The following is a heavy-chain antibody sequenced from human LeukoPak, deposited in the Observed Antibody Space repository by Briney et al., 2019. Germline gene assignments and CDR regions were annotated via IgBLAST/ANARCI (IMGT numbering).Heavy chain of an antibody. CDR2: INQDGRET. D-gene: IGHD3-22*01. CDR1: GFTFSTYW. V-gene: IGHV3-7*01. CDR3: ARDRALYDSRRGYYYTEDDY. Sequence: GGSPRLFCAASGFTFSTYWMSWVRQAPGKGLEWVANINQDGRETYSVDSVKGRFTISRDNAKSSLYLQMNSLRADDTAVYYCARDRALYDSRRGYYYTEDDYWGQGTLVTVSS. J-gene: IGHJ4*02.